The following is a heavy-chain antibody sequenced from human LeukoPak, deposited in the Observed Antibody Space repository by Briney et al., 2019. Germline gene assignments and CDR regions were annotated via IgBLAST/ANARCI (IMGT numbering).Heavy chain of an antibody. CDR3: AKDSSGSYSSYYYYYMDV. V-gene: IGHV3-23*01. CDR2: ISGSGGST. CDR1: AFSLSDYW. J-gene: IGHJ6*03. D-gene: IGHD1-26*01. Sequence: PGGSLRLSCAASAFSLSDYWMNWVRQAPGKGLEWVSAISGSGGSTYYADSVKGRFTISRDNSKNTLYLQMNSLRAEDTAVYYCAKDSSGSYSSYYYYYMDVWGKGTTVTVSS.